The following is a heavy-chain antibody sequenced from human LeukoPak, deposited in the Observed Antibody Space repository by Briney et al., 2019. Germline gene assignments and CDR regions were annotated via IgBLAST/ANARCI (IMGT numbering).Heavy chain of an antibody. V-gene: IGHV3-7*03. D-gene: IGHD3-10*01. J-gene: IGHJ4*02. Sequence: GGSLRLSCTASGFSFSNHYMRWIRQAPGKGLEWVANINEDGSNKWHLGSVKGRFTVSRNNARNSLYLQMNSLRAEDTAVYYCATSRFFWGQGTLVTVSS. CDR1: GFSFSNHY. CDR2: INEDGSNK. CDR3: ATSRFF.